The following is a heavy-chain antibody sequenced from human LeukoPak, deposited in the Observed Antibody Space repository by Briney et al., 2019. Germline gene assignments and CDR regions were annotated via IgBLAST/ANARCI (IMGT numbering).Heavy chain of an antibody. D-gene: IGHD3-22*01. CDR2: INHSGST. CDR3: ARSSGYYYYYYYYMDV. CDR1: GGSFSGYY. V-gene: IGHV4-34*01. J-gene: IGHJ6*03. Sequence: PSETLSLTCAVYGGSFSGYYWSWIRQPPGKGLEWIGEINHSGSTNYNPSLKSRVTISVDTSKNHFSLKLSSVTAADTAGYYCARSSGYYYYYYYYMDVWGKGTTVTVSS.